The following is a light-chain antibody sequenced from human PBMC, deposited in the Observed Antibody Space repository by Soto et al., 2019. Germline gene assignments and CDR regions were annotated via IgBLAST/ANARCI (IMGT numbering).Light chain of an antibody. CDR2: AAS. Sequence: DIQMTQSPSSLSASVGDRVTITCRASQSISIYLNWYQQKPGKAPKLLIYAASTLQSGVPSRFSGSGSGTDFTLTINSLQPEDFASYYCQQRYSTPPWTFGQGTKVEIK. CDR3: QQRYSTPPWT. V-gene: IGKV1-39*01. CDR1: QSISIY. J-gene: IGKJ1*01.